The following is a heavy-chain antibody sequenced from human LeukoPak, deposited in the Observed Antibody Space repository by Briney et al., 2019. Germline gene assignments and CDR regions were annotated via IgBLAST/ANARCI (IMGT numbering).Heavy chain of an antibody. CDR1: GGSISSYY. Sequence: PSETLSLTCTVSGGSISSYYWSWIRQPPGKGLEWIGYIYYSGSTNYNPSLKSRVTISVDTSKNQFSLKLSSVTAADTAVYYCARSTRRGGAPPYYAMDVWGPGATITVSS. V-gene: IGHV4-59*12. CDR3: ARSTRRGGAPPYYAMDV. J-gene: IGHJ6*01. D-gene: IGHD3-16*01. CDR2: IYYSGST.